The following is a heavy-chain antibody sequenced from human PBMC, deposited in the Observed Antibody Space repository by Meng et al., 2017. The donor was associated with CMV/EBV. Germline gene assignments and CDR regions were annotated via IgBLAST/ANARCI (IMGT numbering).Heavy chain of an antibody. CDR2: IIPILGIA. Sequence: SVKVSCKASAGTFSSYTISWVLQAPGQGLEWMVRIIPILGIANYAQKSQGRVTITADKSTSTAYMELSSLRSEDTAVYYCARGPASFDIVVPFDYWGQGTLVTVSS. CDR3: ARGPASFDIVVPFDY. J-gene: IGHJ4*02. CDR1: AGTFSSYT. V-gene: IGHV1-69*02. D-gene: IGHD2-2*01.